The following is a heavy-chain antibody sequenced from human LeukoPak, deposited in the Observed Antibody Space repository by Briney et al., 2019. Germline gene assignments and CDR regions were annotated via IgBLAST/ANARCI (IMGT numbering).Heavy chain of an antibody. J-gene: IGHJ4*02. V-gene: IGHV3-7*01. Sequence: PGGSLRLSCAASGFTFSSHWMSWVRQAPGKGLEWVANIRQDGSDKNYVDSVEGRFTISRDNAKRSLYLQMNSLRAEDTAVYYCAPPPIAATGNWGQGTLVTVSS. CDR1: GFTFSSHW. CDR3: APPPIAATGN. CDR2: IRQDGSDK. D-gene: IGHD6-13*01.